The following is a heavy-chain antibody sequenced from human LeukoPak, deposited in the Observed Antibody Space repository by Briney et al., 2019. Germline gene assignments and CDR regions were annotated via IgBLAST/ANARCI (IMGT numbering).Heavy chain of an antibody. D-gene: IGHD2-2*01. Sequence: PGGSLRLSCAASGFTFSSYGMHWVRQAPGKGLEWVAVISYDGSNKYYADSVKGRFTISRDNSKNTLYLQMNSLRAEDTAVYYCAKLPIVVVPAAIPRYWYFDLWGRGTLVTVSS. CDR1: GFTFSSYG. CDR2: ISYDGSNK. J-gene: IGHJ2*01. CDR3: AKLPIVVVPAAIPRYWYFDL. V-gene: IGHV3-30*18.